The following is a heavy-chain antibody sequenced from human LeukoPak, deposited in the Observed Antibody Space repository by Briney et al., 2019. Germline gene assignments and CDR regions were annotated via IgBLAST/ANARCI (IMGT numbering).Heavy chain of an antibody. V-gene: IGHV3-53*01. CDR3: ARALTHRYSSSWYGAL. D-gene: IGHD6-13*01. CDR2: IYSGGST. Sequence: PGGSLRLSCAASGFTVSSNYMSWVRQAPGKGLEWVSVIYSGGSTYYADSVKGRFTISRDNSKNTLYLQMNSLRAEDTAVYYCARALTHRYSSSWYGALWGQGTLVTVSS. CDR1: GFTVSSNY. J-gene: IGHJ4*02.